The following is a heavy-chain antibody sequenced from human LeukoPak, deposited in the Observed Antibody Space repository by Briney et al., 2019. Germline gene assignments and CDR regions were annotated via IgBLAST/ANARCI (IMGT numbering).Heavy chain of an antibody. CDR2: IKQDGSEK. J-gene: IGHJ5*02. V-gene: IGHV3-7*01. Sequence: GGSLRLSCAASGFTFSSYWMSWVRQAPGKGREWVATIKQDGSEKNYVDSVKGRFTISRDNAKNSLYLQMNSLRAEDTAVYYCARDWGSSGWYNWFDPWGQGTLVTVSS. CDR1: GFTFSSYW. CDR3: ARDWGSSGWYNWFDP. D-gene: IGHD3-16*01.